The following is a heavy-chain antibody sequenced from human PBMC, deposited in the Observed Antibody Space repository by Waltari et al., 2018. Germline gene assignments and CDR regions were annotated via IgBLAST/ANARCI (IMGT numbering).Heavy chain of an antibody. CDR2: IYYSGST. V-gene: IGHV4-30-4*08. Sequence: QVQLQESGPGLVKPSQTLSLTCPVSGGSISSGDYYWSWIRQPPGKGLEWIGYIYYSGSTYYNPSLKSRITISVDTSKNQFSLKLSSVTAADTAVYYCARGAGKWELLGYFDYWGQGTLVTVSS. D-gene: IGHD1-26*01. J-gene: IGHJ4*02. CDR1: GGSISSGDYY. CDR3: ARGAGKWELLGYFDY.